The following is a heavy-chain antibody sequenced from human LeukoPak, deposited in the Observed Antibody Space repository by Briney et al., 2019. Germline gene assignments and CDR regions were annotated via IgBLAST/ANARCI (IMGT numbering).Heavy chain of an antibody. D-gene: IGHD3-22*01. CDR2: ISSSSSYT. Sequence: GGSLRLSCAASGFTFSDYHMNWIRQAPGKGLEWVSHISSSSSYTNYGDSVKGRFTSSRDNAKNSLYLRMNSLRAEDTAVYYCARGSGSHFDSWGQGTLVTVSS. V-gene: IGHV3-11*03. J-gene: IGHJ4*02. CDR3: ARGSGSHFDS. CDR1: GFTFSDYH.